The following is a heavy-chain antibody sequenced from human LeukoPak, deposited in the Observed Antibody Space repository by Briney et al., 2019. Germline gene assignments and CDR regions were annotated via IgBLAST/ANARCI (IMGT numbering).Heavy chain of an antibody. V-gene: IGHV1-18*01. CDR3: ARETKDYYGSGNYHIDY. CDR2: ISAYNGNT. D-gene: IGHD3-10*01. J-gene: IGHJ4*02. CDR1: GYTFTSYG. Sequence: GASVKVSCKASGYTFTSYGISWVRQAPGQGLEWMGWISAYNGNTNYAQNLQGRVTMTTDTSTSTAYMELRSLRSDDTAVYYCARETKDYYGSGNYHIDYWGQGTLVTVSS.